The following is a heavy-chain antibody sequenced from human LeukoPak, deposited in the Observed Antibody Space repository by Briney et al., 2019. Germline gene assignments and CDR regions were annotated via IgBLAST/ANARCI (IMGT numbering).Heavy chain of an antibody. V-gene: IGHV4-59*10. CDR3: ARTTGFAVAGEYYFDY. CDR1: GDFTGSYF. D-gene: IGHD6-19*01. CDR2: VYASGGT. Sequence: LVPSRAVGGDFTGSYFWWLRRDSAREGVGLVWGVYASGGTRYNPSLKSRVTMSVDTSKNKFSLKLTSVTAADTAVYYCARTTGFAVAGEYYFDYWGQGILVTVSS. J-gene: IGHJ4*02.